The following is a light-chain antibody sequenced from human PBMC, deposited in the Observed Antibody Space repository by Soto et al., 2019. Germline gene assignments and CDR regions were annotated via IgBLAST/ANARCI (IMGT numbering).Light chain of an antibody. J-gene: IGKJ4*01. CDR3: HQYDSSPLT. Sequence: EIVLTQSPGTLSLSPGERATLSCRASQSFSSTYLAGYQQKPGQAPRLLTYGASSRATGIPDRFSGSGSGTDFTLTISRLEPEDFAVYYCHQYDSSPLTFGGGTKVEIK. V-gene: IGKV3-20*01. CDR1: QSFSSTY. CDR2: GAS.